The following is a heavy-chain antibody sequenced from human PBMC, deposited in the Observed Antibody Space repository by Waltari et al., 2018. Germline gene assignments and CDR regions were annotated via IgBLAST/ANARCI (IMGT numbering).Heavy chain of an antibody. CDR1: GYTFTSYA. CDR3: ARAYYYYDSSGYYYFDY. J-gene: IGHJ4*02. D-gene: IGHD3-22*01. Sequence: QVQLVQSGAEVKKPGASVKVSCKASGYTFTSYAMHWVRQAPGQRLEWMGWINAGNGNTKYSQEFQGRVTITRDTSASTAYMELSSLRSEDMAVYYCARAYYYYDSSGYYYFDYWGQGTLVTVSS. CDR2: INAGNGNT. V-gene: IGHV1-3*03.